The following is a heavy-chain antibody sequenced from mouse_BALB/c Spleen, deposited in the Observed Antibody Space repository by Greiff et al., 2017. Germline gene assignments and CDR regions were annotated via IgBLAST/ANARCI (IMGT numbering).Heavy chain of an antibody. D-gene: IGHD1-2*01. J-gene: IGHJ2*01. V-gene: IGHV1-69*02. CDR1: GYTFNSYW. Sequence: VQLQQPGAELVKPGASVKLSCKASGYTFNSYWLHWVKQRPGQGLEWIGEIDPSDSYTNYNQKFKGKATLTVDKSSSTAYMQLSSLTSEDSAVYYCARWTTAMYYFDYWGQGTTLTVSS. CDR2: IDPSDSYT. CDR3: ARWTTAMYYFDY.